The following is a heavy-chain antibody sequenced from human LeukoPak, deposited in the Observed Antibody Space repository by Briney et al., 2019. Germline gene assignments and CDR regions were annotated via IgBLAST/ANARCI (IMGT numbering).Heavy chain of an antibody. CDR3: ARAWWTVGATTGNYYYGMDV. V-gene: IGHV1-18*01. Sequence: ASVKVSCKASGYTFTSYAMHWVRQAPGQGLEWMGWISAYNGNTNYAQKLQGRVTMTTDTSTSTAYMELRSLRSDDTAVYYCARAWWTVGATTGNYYYGMDVWGQGTTVTVSS. J-gene: IGHJ6*02. CDR2: ISAYNGNT. D-gene: IGHD1-26*01. CDR1: GYTFTSYA.